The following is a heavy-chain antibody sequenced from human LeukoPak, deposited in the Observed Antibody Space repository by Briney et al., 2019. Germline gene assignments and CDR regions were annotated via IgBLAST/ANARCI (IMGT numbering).Heavy chain of an antibody. CDR2: IKVDGSEK. V-gene: IGHV3-7*05. CDR1: GFTFSTYW. Sequence: GGSLRLSCAASGFTFSTYWMSWVRQSPGKGLEWVAIIKVDGSEKYYVDSGKGRFTISRDNAKNALYLQMNSLRAEDTAVYYCARDVWNYFDYWGQGTLVTVSS. D-gene: IGHD2-21*01. CDR3: ARDVWNYFDY. J-gene: IGHJ4*02.